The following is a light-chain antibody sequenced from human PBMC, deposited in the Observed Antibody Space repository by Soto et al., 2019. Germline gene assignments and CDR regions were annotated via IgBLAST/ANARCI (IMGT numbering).Light chain of an antibody. Sequence: EIVLTQSPGTLSLSPGERATLSCRASQRISNSYLAWYQQKPGQAPRLLLYDASSRATGIPDRVSGSGSGTEFTLTISSLQSEDFAVYYCQQYNNWFSITFGQGTRLEIK. CDR1: QRISNSY. CDR3: QQYNNWFSIT. CDR2: DAS. J-gene: IGKJ5*01. V-gene: IGKV3D-15*01.